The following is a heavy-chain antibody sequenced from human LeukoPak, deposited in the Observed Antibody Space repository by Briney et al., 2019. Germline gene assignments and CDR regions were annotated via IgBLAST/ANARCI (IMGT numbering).Heavy chain of an antibody. CDR1: GDSINNNY. V-gene: IGHV4-39*02. J-gene: IGHJ4*02. D-gene: IGHD6-6*01. CDR2: IHYSGST. Sequence: SGTLSLTCTVSGDSINNNYWGWIRQPPGKGLEWIGSIHYSGSTYYNPSLKSRVTISVDTSKNHLSLRHRSVTAADTAVYYCERGSIAPDYWGQGILVTVSS. CDR3: ERGSIAPDY.